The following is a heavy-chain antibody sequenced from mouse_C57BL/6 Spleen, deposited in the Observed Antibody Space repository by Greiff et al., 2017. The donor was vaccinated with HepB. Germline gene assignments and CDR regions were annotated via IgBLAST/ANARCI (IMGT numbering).Heavy chain of an antibody. CDR2: IYPGDGDT. CDR1: GYAFSSYW. D-gene: IGHD2-4*01. J-gene: IGHJ4*01. CDR3: ARSSDYENAMDY. V-gene: IGHV1-80*01. Sequence: QVQLKQSGAELVKPGASVKISCKASGYAFSSYWMNWVKQRPGKGLEWIGRIYPGDGDTNYNGKFKGKATLTADKSSSTAYMQLSSLTSEDSAVYFCARSSDYENAMDYWGQGTSVTVSS.